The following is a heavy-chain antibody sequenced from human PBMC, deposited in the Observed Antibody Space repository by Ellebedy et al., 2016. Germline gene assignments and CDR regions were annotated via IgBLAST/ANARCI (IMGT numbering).Heavy chain of an antibody. CDR1: GFSFSSYW. Sequence: GESLKISXAASGFSFSSYWMKWLRQGPEKGLEWVADIKEDGSEKHYVDSVKGRFTISRDNAKNSVYLQMDRLRDEDTAVYYCVREVPARSFANWGQGTRVTVSA. CDR2: IKEDGSEK. CDR3: VREVPARSFAN. J-gene: IGHJ4*02. V-gene: IGHV3-7*01. D-gene: IGHD2-15*01.